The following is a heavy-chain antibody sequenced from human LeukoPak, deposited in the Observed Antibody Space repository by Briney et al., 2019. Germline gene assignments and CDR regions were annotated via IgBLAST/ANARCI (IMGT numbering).Heavy chain of an antibody. CDR1: GITLSKYG. V-gene: IGHV3-23*01. J-gene: IGHJ4*02. CDR3: AKRGVVIRVILVGFHKQAYYFDS. D-gene: IGHD3-10*01. Sequence: GGSLRLSCAVSGITLSKYGMHWVRQAPGKGLEWVAGISDSGCSTNYADSVKGRFTIYRDNAKNTLYLQMNSLRAEDTAVYFCAKRGVVIRVILVGFHKQAYYFDSWGQGALVTVSS. CDR2: ISDSGCST.